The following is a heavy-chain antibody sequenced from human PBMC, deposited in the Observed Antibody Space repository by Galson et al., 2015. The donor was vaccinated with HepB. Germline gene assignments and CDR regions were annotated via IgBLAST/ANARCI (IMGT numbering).Heavy chain of an antibody. Sequence: VKVSCKASGYTFTSYGISWVRQAPGQGLEWMGWISAYNGNTNYAQKLQGRVTMTTDTSTSTAYMELRSLRSDDTAVYYCARAKFGSMIVVVTGIDYWGQGTLVTVSS. D-gene: IGHD3-22*01. V-gene: IGHV1-18*01. CDR2: ISAYNGNT. CDR1: GYTFTSYG. CDR3: ARAKFGSMIVVVTGIDY. J-gene: IGHJ4*02.